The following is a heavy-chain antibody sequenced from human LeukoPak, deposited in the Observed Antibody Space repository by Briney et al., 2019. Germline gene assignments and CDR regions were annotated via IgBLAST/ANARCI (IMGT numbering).Heavy chain of an antibody. CDR3: ARARGDIVVVPANNWFDP. V-gene: IGHV1-69*13. Sequence: ASVKVSCKASGYTFTSYDINWVRQAPGQGLEWMGGIIPIFGTANYAQKFQGRVTITADESTSTAYMELSSLRSEDTAVYYCARARGDIVVVPANNWFDPWGQGTLVTVSS. D-gene: IGHD2-2*01. J-gene: IGHJ5*02. CDR1: GYTFTSYD. CDR2: IIPIFGTA.